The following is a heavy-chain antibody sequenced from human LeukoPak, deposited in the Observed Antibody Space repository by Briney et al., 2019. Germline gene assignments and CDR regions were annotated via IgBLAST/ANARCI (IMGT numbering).Heavy chain of an antibody. D-gene: IGHD1-26*01. J-gene: IGHJ4*02. Sequence: PGGSLRLSCAASGFTVTSNYMTRVRQAPGKGLEWVSLISSGGTTYCADSVKGRFTISRDSSRNTLYLQMNSLGAEDTAVYYCARGRASTSNFDSWGQGTLVTVSS. CDR1: GFTVTSNY. CDR2: ISSGGTT. V-gene: IGHV3-53*01. CDR3: ARGRASTSNFDS.